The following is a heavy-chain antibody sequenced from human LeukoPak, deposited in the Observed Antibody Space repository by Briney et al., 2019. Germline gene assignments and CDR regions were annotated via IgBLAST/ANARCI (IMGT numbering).Heavy chain of an antibody. CDR3: ARGSRGYSSSPGDY. CDR2: INTNTGNP. D-gene: IGHD6-13*01. CDR1: GYTFTSYG. Sequence: PGASVKVSCKASGYTFTSYGISWVRQAPGQGLEWMGWINTNTGNPTYAQGFTGRFVFSLDTSVSTAYLQISSLKAEDTAVYYCARGSRGYSSSPGDYWGQGTLVTVSS. J-gene: IGHJ4*02. V-gene: IGHV7-4-1*02.